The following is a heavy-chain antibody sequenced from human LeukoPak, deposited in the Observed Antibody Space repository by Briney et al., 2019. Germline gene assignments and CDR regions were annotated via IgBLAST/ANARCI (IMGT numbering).Heavy chain of an antibody. J-gene: IGHJ4*02. CDR1: GFTFSSYA. Sequence: GGSLRLSCAASGFTFSSYAMSWVRQAPKKGLEWVSAISGSGGSTYYADSVKGRFTISRDNSKNTLYLQMNSLRAEDTAVYYCAKDDFSSGELRSYFDYWGQGTLVTVSS. V-gene: IGHV3-23*01. CDR2: ISGSGGST. CDR3: AKDDFSSGELRSYFDY. D-gene: IGHD1-26*01.